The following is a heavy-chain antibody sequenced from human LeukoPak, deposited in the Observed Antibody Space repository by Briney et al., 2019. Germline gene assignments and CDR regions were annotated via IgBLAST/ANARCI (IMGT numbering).Heavy chain of an antibody. D-gene: IGHD5-12*01. CDR2: IKSKTDGGTT. Sequence: GGSQRLSCAASGFTFSNAWMSWVRQAPGKGLEWVGRIKSKTDGGTTDYAAPVKGRFTISRDDSKNTLYLQMNSLKTEDTAVYYCTTDPGYSGYDYGDYGGQATLVTVSS. V-gene: IGHV3-15*01. CDR1: GFTFSNAW. J-gene: IGHJ4*02. CDR3: TTDPGYSGYDYGDY.